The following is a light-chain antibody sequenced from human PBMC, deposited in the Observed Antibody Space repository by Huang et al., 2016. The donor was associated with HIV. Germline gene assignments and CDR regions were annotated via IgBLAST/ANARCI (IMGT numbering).Light chain of an antibody. J-gene: IGKJ4*01. Sequence: EIVLTQSPGTLSLSPGERATLSCRASQSVSSSYLAWYQQKPGQAPRLLIYGASSRATGIPDRFSGSVSGTDFTLTISRLDPEDFAVYYCQQYGSSLELTFGGGTKVEIK. CDR3: QQYGSSLELT. V-gene: IGKV3-20*01. CDR1: QSVSSSY. CDR2: GAS.